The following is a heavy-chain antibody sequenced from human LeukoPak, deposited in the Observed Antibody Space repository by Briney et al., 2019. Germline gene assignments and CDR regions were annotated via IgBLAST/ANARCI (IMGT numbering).Heavy chain of an antibody. V-gene: IGHV5-51*01. CDR2: IYPGDSDT. CDR3: ARLYYDILTGPYY. CDR1: GYSFTNYW. J-gene: IGHJ4*02. D-gene: IGHD3-9*01. Sequence: HGESLKISCKGSGYSFTNYWIGWVRQMPGKGLEWMGIIYPGDSDTRYSPSFQGQVTISADKSISTAYLQWSSLKASDTAMYYCARLYYDILTGPYYWGQGTLVTVSS.